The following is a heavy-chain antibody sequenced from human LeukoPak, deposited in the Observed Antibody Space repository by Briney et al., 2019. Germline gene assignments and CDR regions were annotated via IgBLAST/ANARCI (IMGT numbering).Heavy chain of an antibody. J-gene: IGHJ4*02. D-gene: IGHD4-17*01. Sequence: GGPLRLSCAASGFTHSSYWMSWVPQAPGKGLEGVANINQDESEKYYVDSVKGRFTISRENAKNSMYLQMNSLRAEDTAVYYCARDLDGGDPIDYWGQGTLVTVSS. CDR1: GFTHSSYW. V-gene: IGHV3-7*01. CDR3: ARDLDGGDPIDY. CDR2: INQDESEK.